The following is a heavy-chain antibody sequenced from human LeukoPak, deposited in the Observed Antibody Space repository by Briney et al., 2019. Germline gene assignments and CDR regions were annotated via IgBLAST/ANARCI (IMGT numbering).Heavy chain of an antibody. CDR3: ARVLGVTVGEDWFDP. J-gene: IGHJ5*02. CDR1: GGTFSSYA. D-gene: IGHD1-14*01. V-gene: IGHV1-8*03. Sequence: ASVKVSCKASGGTFSSYAINWVRQATGQGLEWMGWMNPNSGNTGYAQKFQGRVTITRNTSISTAYMELSSLRSEDTAVYYCARVLGVTVGEDWFDPWGQGTLVTVSS. CDR2: MNPNSGNT.